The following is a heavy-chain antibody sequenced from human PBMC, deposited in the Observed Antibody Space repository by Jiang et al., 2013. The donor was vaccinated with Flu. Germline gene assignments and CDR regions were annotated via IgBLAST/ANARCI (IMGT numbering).Heavy chain of an antibody. D-gene: IGHD3/OR15-3a*01. Sequence: VQLVESGGGVVQPGRSLRLSCVVSGFTFTGYGMHWVRQAPGKGLEWVAVISHDGGNKYYADSVKGRFTISRDNSKNTLYLQMNSLRGEDTAVYYCAKDVDGPSPPYYGMGVWGQGTTVTVSS. CDR3: AKDVDGPSPPYYGMGV. J-gene: IGHJ6*02. V-gene: IGHV3-30*18. CDR2: ISHDGGNK. CDR1: GFTFTGYG.